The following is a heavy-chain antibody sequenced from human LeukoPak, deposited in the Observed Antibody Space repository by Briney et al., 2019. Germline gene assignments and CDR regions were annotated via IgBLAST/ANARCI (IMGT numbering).Heavy chain of an antibody. CDR1: GYTFTSYY. Sequence: ASVKVSCKASGYTFTSYYMHWVRQAPGQGLEWMGWINPNSGGTNYAQKFQGRVTMTRDTSISTAYMELSRLRSDDTAVYYCARDSALLGYCSGGSCYSGFDYWGQGTLVTVSS. V-gene: IGHV1-2*02. J-gene: IGHJ4*02. D-gene: IGHD2-15*01. CDR3: ARDSALLGYCSGGSCYSGFDY. CDR2: INPNSGGT.